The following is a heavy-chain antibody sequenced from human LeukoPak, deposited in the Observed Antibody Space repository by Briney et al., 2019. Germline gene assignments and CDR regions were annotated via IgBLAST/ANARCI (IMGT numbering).Heavy chain of an antibody. V-gene: IGHV3-7*01. Sequence: GGSLRLSCAASGFTYSSYWMSWVRQAPGKGLEWVANIKQDGSEKYYVDSVKGRFTISRDNAKNSLYLQMNSLRAEDTAVYYCARDRFPYYYDSSGSTFDYWGQGTLVTVSS. CDR1: GFTYSSYW. CDR3: ARDRFPYYYDSSGSTFDY. CDR2: IKQDGSEK. D-gene: IGHD3-22*01. J-gene: IGHJ4*02.